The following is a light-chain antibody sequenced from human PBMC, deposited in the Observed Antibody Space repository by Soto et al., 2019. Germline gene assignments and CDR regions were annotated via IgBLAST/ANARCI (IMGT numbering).Light chain of an antibody. CDR3: QQYDSSPWT. V-gene: IGKV3-20*01. CDR1: QSVSGSS. J-gene: IGKJ1*01. CDR2: GAS. Sequence: EIVLTQSPGTLSLSPGEIATLYFSASQSVSGSSLAWYQQKPGQAPRLVIFGASTRATGIPDRFSGRGSGTDFTVTISRLEPEDFAVYYCQQYDSSPWTFGQGTKVDIK.